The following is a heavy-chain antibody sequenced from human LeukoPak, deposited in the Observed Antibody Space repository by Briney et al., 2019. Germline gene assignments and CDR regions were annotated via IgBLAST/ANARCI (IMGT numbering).Heavy chain of an antibody. CDR1: GFTFSSYA. Sequence: GGSLRLSCAASGFTFSSYAMHWVRQAPGKGLEWVAVIWSVGGAEYYADSVKGRFTISRDNSKNMLFLQMNSLRAEDTAVYYCAGTGPLSSNGWDFNYWGQGTLVTVSS. V-gene: IGHV3-33*08. CDR2: IWSVGGAE. CDR3: AGTGPLSSNGWDFNY. J-gene: IGHJ4*02. D-gene: IGHD6-19*01.